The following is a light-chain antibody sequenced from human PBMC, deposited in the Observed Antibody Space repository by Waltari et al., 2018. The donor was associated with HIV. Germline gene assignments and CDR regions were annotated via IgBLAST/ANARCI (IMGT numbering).Light chain of an antibody. J-gene: IGLJ3*02. V-gene: IGLV1-44*01. CDR2: GHL. Sequence: QSVLTQPPSASGTPGQRVTLSCSANSSTFGTTTVIWYQQLPGAAPKLLLYGHLQRPSGVPDRFSGSKSATSASLVISDLHSDDEGTYYCEAWDDSVTGPVFGGGTKLTVL. CDR1: SSTFGTTT. CDR3: EAWDDSVTGPV.